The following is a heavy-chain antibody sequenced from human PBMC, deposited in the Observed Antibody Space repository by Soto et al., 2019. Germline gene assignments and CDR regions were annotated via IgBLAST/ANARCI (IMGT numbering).Heavy chain of an antibody. CDR2: ISYDGNNT. J-gene: IGHJ3*02. Sequence: QVQLVESGGGVVQPGRSLRLSCAASGFTFSHYAMHWVRQAPGKGLEWVTFISYDGNNTQYADSVKGRFTISRDNSKNTLNLQMNSLRVEDTAVFYCAKVSFRGLYYSSGINALDIWGQGTMVTVSS. V-gene: IGHV3-30*18. D-gene: IGHD3-10*01. CDR3: AKVSFRGLYYSSGINALDI. CDR1: GFTFSHYA.